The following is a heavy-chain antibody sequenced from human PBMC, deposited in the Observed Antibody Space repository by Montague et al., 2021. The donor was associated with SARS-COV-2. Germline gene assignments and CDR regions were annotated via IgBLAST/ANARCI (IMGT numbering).Heavy chain of an antibody. CDR2: INHNGST. D-gene: IGHD2-2*01. J-gene: IGHJ6*02. Sequence: SETLSLTCAVYGGSFSGYYWSWIRQPPAKGLEWIGEINHNGSTNYNPSLKSRSTISVDTSKNQFSLKLSSVTAADTAVYYCTREGYQVLWSDYYYYGMDVWGQGTTVTVSS. CDR3: TREGYQVLWSDYYYYGMDV. CDR1: GGSFSGYY. V-gene: IGHV4-34*01.